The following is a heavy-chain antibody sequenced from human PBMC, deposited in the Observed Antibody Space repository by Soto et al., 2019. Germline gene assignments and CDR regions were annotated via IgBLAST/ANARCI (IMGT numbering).Heavy chain of an antibody. J-gene: IGHJ6*02. Sequence: PGESLKISCKGSGYSFTSYWISWVRQMPGKGLEWMGRIDPSDSYTNYSPSFQGHVTISADKSISTAYLQWSSLKASDTAMYYCARRKFSRYSEYYRMDVWGQGTTVTVSS. CDR2: IDPSDSYT. CDR1: GYSFTSYW. CDR3: ARRKFSRYSEYYRMDV. V-gene: IGHV5-10-1*01. D-gene: IGHD3-22*01.